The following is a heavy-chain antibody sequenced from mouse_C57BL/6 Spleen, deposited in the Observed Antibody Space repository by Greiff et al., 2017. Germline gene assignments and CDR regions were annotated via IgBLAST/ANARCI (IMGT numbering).Heavy chain of an antibody. CDR3: GKEDGSSYDYAMDY. Sequence: EVMLVESGGGLVKPGGSLKLSCAASGFTFSSYAMSWVRHTPEKRLEWVATISDGGSYTYYPDNVKGRFTISSDNAKNNLYLQMSHLKSEDTAMYYCGKEDGSSYDYAMDYWGQGTSVTVSS. CDR1: GFTFSSYA. V-gene: IGHV5-4*01. J-gene: IGHJ4*01. CDR2: ISDGGSYT. D-gene: IGHD1-1*01.